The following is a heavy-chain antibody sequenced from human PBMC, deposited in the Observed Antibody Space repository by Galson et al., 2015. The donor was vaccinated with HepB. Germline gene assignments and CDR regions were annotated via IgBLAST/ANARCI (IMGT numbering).Heavy chain of an antibody. CDR2: ITSSGTYE. CDR1: GFTFNAYD. V-gene: IGHV3-21*01. Sequence: SLRLSCAASGFTFNAYDMHWVRQAPGKGLEWVASITSSGTYEYYADSVKGRVTTSRDNAKNSLYLQMSSLRVEDTAVYYCAREGDGGSSWVRNCFDIWGQGTVVTVSP. D-gene: IGHD6-13*01. J-gene: IGHJ3*02. CDR3: AREGDGGSSWVRNCFDI.